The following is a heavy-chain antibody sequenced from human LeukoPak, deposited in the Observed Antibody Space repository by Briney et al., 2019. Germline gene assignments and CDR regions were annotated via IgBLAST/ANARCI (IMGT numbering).Heavy chain of an antibody. J-gene: IGHJ6*03. Sequence: GESLKISCKASGDRFTTYWIGWVRQQPGKGLEWMGIINPGDSDIRYSPSFQGQVTISADKSISTAYLQWSSLKASDTAMYYCARLGDDYNAGFYYYYMDVWGKGTTVTVSS. V-gene: IGHV5-51*01. CDR2: INPGDSDI. CDR3: ARLGDDYNAGFYYYYMDV. D-gene: IGHD5-24*01. CDR1: GDRFTTYW.